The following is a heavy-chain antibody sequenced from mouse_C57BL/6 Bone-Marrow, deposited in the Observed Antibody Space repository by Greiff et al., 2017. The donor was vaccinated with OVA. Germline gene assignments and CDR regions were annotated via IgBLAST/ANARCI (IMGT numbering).Heavy chain of an antibody. V-gene: IGHV14-3*01. CDR2: IDPANDNT. CDR3: ARGIFGSSFCAMDY. Sequence: EVQLQQSVAELVRPGASVKLSCTASGFNIKNTYMHWVKQRPEQGLEWIGRIDPANDNTKYAPKFQGKATMTADTSSNTAYLQLSSLSSEDTAVYCCARGIFGSSFCAMDYWGQGTSVTVSS. CDR1: GFNIKNTY. D-gene: IGHD1-1*01. J-gene: IGHJ4*01.